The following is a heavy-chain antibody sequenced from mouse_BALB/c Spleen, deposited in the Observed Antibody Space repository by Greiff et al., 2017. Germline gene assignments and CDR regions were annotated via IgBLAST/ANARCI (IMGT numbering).Heavy chain of an antibody. D-gene: IGHD4-1*01. J-gene: IGHJ1*01. CDR1: GFSLTSYG. Sequence: VQLQQSGPGLVQPSQSLSITCTVSGFSLTSYGVHWVRQSPGKGLEWLGVIWSGGSTDYNAAFISRLSISKDNSKSQVFFKMNSLQANDTAIYYCTGTGWYSDVWGAGTTVTVSS. V-gene: IGHV2-2*02. CDR3: TGTGWYSDV. CDR2: IWSGGST.